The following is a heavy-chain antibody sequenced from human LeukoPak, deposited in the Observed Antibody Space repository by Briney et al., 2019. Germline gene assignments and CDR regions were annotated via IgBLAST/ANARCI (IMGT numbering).Heavy chain of an antibody. CDR1: GGSFSGYY. CDR3: ARTRGGMVRFDY. Sequence: SETLSLTCAVYGGSFSGYYWSWIRQPPGKGLEWIGEINHSGSTNYNPSLKSRVTISVDTSKNQFSLKLSSVTAADTAVYYCARTRGGMVRFDYWGRGTLVTVSS. V-gene: IGHV4-34*01. CDR2: INHSGST. J-gene: IGHJ4*02. D-gene: IGHD3-10*01.